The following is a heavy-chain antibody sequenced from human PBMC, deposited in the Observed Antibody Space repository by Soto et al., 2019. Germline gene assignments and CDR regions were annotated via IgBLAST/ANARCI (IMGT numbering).Heavy chain of an antibody. CDR2: ISGSGGNT. V-gene: IGHV3-23*01. CDR1: GFNFSSYG. CDR3: ANRPLWS. Sequence: GGSLRLSYAASGFNFSSYGVSWVRQAPGKGLEWVSSISGSGGNTYYADSVKGRFTISRDNSKNTLYLQMNSLRAEDTAVYYCANRPLWSWGQGTLVTVSS. J-gene: IGHJ5*02. D-gene: IGHD3-10*01.